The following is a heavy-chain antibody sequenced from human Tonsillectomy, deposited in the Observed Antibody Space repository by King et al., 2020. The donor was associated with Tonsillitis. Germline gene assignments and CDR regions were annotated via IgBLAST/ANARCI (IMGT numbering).Heavy chain of an antibody. V-gene: IGHV3-64*01. J-gene: IGHJ6*03. CDR3: ARDSVAGTGNYYYYMDV. CDR2: ISSNGGST. Sequence: VQLVESGGGLVQPGGSLRLSCAASGFTFNNYAIHWVRQAPGKGLEYVSVISSNGGSTYYAKSVKGRFIISRDNSKNTLYLQMGSLRAEDTAGYYCARDSVAGTGNYYYYMDVWGKGTTVTVSS. D-gene: IGHD6-19*01. CDR1: GFTFNNYA.